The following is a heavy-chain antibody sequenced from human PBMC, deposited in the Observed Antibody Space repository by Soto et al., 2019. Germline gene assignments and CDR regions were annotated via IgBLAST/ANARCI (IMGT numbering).Heavy chain of an antibody. CDR3: ATDPDIGLRSPYYYGMDV. CDR2: FDPEDGET. J-gene: IGHJ6*02. D-gene: IGHD5-12*01. CDR1: GYTLTELS. Sequence: ASVKVSCKVSGYTLTELSMHWVRQAPGKGLEWMGGFDPEDGETIYAQKFQGRVTMTEDTSTDTAYMELSSLRSEDTAVYYCATDPDIGLRSPYYYGMDVWGQGTTVTVSS. V-gene: IGHV1-24*01.